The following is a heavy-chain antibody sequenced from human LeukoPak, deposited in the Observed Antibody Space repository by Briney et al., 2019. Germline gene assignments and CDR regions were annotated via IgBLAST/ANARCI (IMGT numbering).Heavy chain of an antibody. CDR2: ISSISSYI. Sequence: PGGSLRLSCAASGFTFSSYSMNWVRQAPGKGLEWVSSISSISSYIYYADSVKGRFTISRDNAKTSLYLQMNSLRAVDTAVYYCARDSDYVPRDYWGQGTLVTVSS. V-gene: IGHV3-21*01. CDR3: ARDSDYVPRDY. CDR1: GFTFSSYS. J-gene: IGHJ4*02. D-gene: IGHD5-12*01.